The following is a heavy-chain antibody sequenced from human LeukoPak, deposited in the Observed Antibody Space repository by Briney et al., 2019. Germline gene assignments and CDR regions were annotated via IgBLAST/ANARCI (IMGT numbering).Heavy chain of an antibody. CDR1: GFTFSSYG. CDR2: ISYDGSNK. CDR3: AKGGGPGFYYDILTGPGDY. V-gene: IGHV3-30*18. D-gene: IGHD3-9*01. Sequence: PEGSLRLSCAASGFTFSSYGMHWVRQAPGKGLEWVALISYDGSNKYYADSVKGRFTISRDNSKNTLYLQMNSLRAEDTALYYCAKGGGPGFYYDILTGPGDYWGQGTLVTVSS. J-gene: IGHJ4*02.